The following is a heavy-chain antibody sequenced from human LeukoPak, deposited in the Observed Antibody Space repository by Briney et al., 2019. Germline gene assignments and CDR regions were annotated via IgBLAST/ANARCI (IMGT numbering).Heavy chain of an antibody. CDR2: IAGSDGFT. CDR1: GFPFSSYA. J-gene: IGHJ4*02. V-gene: IGHV3-23*01. CDR3: VRSLDY. Sequence: GGSLRLSCAASGFPFSSYAMNWVRQAPGKGLEWVSVIAGSDGFTQYADSVKGRFTISRDNSKNTVYQQMNRLRVEDTALYYCVRSLDYWGQGTLVTVSS.